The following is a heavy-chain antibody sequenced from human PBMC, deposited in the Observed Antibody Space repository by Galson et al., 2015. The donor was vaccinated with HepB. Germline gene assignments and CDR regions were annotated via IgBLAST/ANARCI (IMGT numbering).Heavy chain of an antibody. CDR2: ISSSGSTI. Sequence: SLRLSCAASGFTFSDYYMSWIRQAPGKGLEWVSYISSSGSTIYYADSVKGRFTISRDNAKNSLYLQMNSLRAEDTAMYYCASHHNYDILTGSWAFDIWGQGTMVTVSS. D-gene: IGHD3-9*01. CDR1: GFTFSDYY. J-gene: IGHJ3*02. V-gene: IGHV3-11*01. CDR3: ASHHNYDILTGSWAFDI.